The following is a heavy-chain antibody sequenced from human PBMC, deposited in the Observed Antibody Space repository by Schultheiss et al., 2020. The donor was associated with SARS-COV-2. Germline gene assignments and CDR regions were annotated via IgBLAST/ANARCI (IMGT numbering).Heavy chain of an antibody. CDR1: GFTFSSYA. D-gene: IGHD6-6*01. J-gene: IGHJ6*02. CDR2: IFDDDTT. V-gene: IGHV3-23*01. CDR3: TTDSIAARPYYYYGMDV. Sequence: GGSLRLSCAASGFTFSSYAMSWVRQAPGKGLEWVSLIFDDDTTYYTDSVKGRFIISRDNSKNTLYLQMNSLKTEDTAVYYCTTDSIAARPYYYYGMDVWGQGTTVTVSS.